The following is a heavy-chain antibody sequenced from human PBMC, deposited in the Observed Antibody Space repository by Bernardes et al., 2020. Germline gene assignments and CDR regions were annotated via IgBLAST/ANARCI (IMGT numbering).Heavy chain of an antibody. CDR1: GYTFITSE. J-gene: IGHJ4*02. D-gene: IGHD1-26*01. CDR3: ARVSFRSRGSAFDHSVVPNLDY. V-gene: IGHV1-18*01. Sequence: ASVKVSCKTSGYTFITSEISWVRQAPGQGLEWMGRISTYSGNTYYAQSFQGRVTMTTDSSTSTAYMELRSLRSDDTAIYYCARVSFRSRGSAFDHSVVPNLDYWGQGTLVTVSS. CDR2: ISTYSGNT.